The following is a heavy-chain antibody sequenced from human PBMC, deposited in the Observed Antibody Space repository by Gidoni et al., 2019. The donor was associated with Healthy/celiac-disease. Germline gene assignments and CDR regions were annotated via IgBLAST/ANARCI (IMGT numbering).Heavy chain of an antibody. J-gene: IGHJ4*02. CDR2: IWYEGSNK. CDR3: AREIRGDDSSGYYPFDY. Sequence: QVQLVASGGGVVEPGRSLRRSCAAPGFTFRRCAMTWVRQAPGKGLEWVAGIWYEGSNKYDADSVKGRFTISRDKSKNTLYLQMNSLRAEDTAVYYCAREIRGDDSSGYYPFDYWGQGTLVTVSS. V-gene: IGHV3-33*01. CDR1: GFTFRRCA. D-gene: IGHD3-22*01.